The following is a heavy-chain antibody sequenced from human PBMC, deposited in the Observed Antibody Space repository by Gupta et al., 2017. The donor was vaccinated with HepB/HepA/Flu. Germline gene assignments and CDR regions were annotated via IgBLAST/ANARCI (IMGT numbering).Heavy chain of an antibody. V-gene: IGHV3-33*01. Sequence: QVQLVESGGGVVQPGRSLRLSCAASGFTFSSYGMQWVRQAPGQGLGWVAVIWYDGSNKYYADSVKGRFTISRDNSKNTLYLQMNSLRAEDTAVYYCARGEDWLLGLPTYYYGMDVWGQGTTVTVSS. CDR3: ARGEDWLLGLPTYYYGMDV. J-gene: IGHJ6*02. D-gene: IGHD3/OR15-3a*01. CDR2: IWYDGSNK. CDR1: GFTFSSYG.